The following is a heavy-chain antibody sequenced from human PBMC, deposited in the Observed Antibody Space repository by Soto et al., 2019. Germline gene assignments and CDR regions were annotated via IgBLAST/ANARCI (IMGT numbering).Heavy chain of an antibody. CDR3: ARGAGFSSSSTPPYYYYYMDV. J-gene: IGHJ6*03. CDR2: IYSGGST. D-gene: IGHD6-6*01. CDR1: GFTVSSNY. V-gene: IGHV3-53*04. Sequence: EVQLVESGGGLVQPGGSLRLSCAASGFTVSSNYMSWVRQAPGKGLEWFSVIYSGGSTYYADSVKGRFTISRHNSKNTLYLQMNSLRAEDTAVYYCARGAGFSSSSTPPYYYYYMDVWGKGTTVTVSS.